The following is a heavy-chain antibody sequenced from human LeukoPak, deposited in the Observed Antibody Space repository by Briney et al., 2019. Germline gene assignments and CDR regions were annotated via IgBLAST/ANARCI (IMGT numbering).Heavy chain of an antibody. CDR3: VAKAGNHQERVSLDY. CDR2: ITNDGRET. D-gene: IGHD1-1*01. Sequence: GGSLRLSCVVSGLSFGNHWMHWVRQVPGQGPVWVAHITNDGRETAYADSVKGRFTVSRDYDKSTVYLEMHSLRVDDAAVYYCVAKAGNHQERVSLDYWGQGVLVTVSS. J-gene: IGHJ4*02. CDR1: GLSFGNHW. V-gene: IGHV3-74*03.